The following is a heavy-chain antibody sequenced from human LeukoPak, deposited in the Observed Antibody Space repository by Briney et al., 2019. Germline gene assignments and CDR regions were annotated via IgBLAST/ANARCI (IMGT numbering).Heavy chain of an antibody. J-gene: IGHJ5*02. D-gene: IGHD2-2*01. CDR1: GYSISSGYY. Sequence: SETLSLTCTVSGYSISSGYYWGWIRQPPGKALEGIGSIYHSGSTYYNPSLKSRATISVDTSKNQFSLKLSSVTAADTAVYYCAREGDIVVVPAAIPWFDPWGQGTLVTVSS. CDR2: IYHSGST. CDR3: AREGDIVVVPAAIPWFDP. V-gene: IGHV4-38-2*02.